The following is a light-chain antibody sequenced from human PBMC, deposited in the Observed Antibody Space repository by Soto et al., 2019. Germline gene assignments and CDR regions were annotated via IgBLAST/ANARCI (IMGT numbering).Light chain of an antibody. J-gene: IGLJ2*01. CDR3: GSYRSRSTLV. CDR1: SSDVGAYNY. Sequence: QSALTQPASVSGSPGQSITISCTGTSSDVGAYNYVSWYQQHPGKAPKLMIYDVSNRPSGVSNRFSGSKSDNTASLTISGLQADDEADYYCGSYRSRSTLVFGGGTKPTVL. CDR2: DVS. V-gene: IGLV2-14*03.